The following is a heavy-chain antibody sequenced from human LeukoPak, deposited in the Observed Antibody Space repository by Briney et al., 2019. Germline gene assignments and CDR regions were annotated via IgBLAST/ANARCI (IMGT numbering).Heavy chain of an antibody. CDR3: ARGQLVRAGWFDP. J-gene: IGHJ5*02. Sequence: SETLSLTCTVSGGSISGYYWGWFRQPPGKGLEWIGYIHYSGTTNYNPSLKSRTAISMDTSKNQFSLKLTSVTAAGTAVYYCARGQLVRAGWFDPWGQGTLVTVSS. CDR1: GGSISGYY. CDR2: IHYSGTT. D-gene: IGHD6-6*01. V-gene: IGHV4-59*01.